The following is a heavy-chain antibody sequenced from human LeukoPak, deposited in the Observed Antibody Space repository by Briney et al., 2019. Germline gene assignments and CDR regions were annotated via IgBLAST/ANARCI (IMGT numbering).Heavy chain of an antibody. Sequence: ASVKVSCKASGYTFTSYGISWVRQAPGQGLEWMGWISAYNGNTNYAQKLQGRVTMTTDTSTSTAYMELRSLRSDDTAVYYCARVELSSSWHIYYYYYGMDVWGQGTTVTVSS. CDR2: ISAYNGNT. CDR1: GYTFTSYG. J-gene: IGHJ6*02. D-gene: IGHD6-13*01. CDR3: ARVELSSSWHIYYYYYGMDV. V-gene: IGHV1-18*01.